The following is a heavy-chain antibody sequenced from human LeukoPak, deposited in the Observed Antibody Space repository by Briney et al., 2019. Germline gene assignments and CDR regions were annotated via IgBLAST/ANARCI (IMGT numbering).Heavy chain of an antibody. CDR1: GYTLTELS. CDR2: FDPEDGET. J-gene: IGHJ5*02. V-gene: IGHV1-24*01. D-gene: IGHD4-17*01. CDR3: AKWVKDGDYESWFDP. Sequence: ASVKVSCKVSGYTLTELSMHWVRQAPGKGLEWMGGFDPEDGETIYAQKFQGRVTMTEDTSTDTAYMELSSLRSGDTAVYYCAKWVKDGDYESWFDPWGQGTLVTVSS.